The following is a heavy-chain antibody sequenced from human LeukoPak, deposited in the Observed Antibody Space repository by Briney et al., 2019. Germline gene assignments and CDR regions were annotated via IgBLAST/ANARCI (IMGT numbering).Heavy chain of an antibody. D-gene: IGHD5-12*01. Sequence: PSETLSLTCTVSGGSISSGSYYWSWFRQPAEKGLEWIGRIYTSGSTYYNPSLKSRVTISADTSKNQFSLNVSSVTAADTAVYYCARATSSYFYYMDVWGKGTTVTISS. CDR3: ARATSSYFYYMDV. V-gene: IGHV4-61*02. J-gene: IGHJ6*03. CDR1: GGSISSGSYY. CDR2: IYTSGST.